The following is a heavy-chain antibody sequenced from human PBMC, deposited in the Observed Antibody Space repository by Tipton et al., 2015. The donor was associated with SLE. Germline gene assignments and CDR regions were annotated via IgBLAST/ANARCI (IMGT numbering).Heavy chain of an antibody. CDR3: ARSIVATTDFDY. CDR2: ISTYNANT. J-gene: IGHJ4*02. Sequence: QSGPEVKKPGASVKVSCKASGYTFTSYGISWVRQAPGQGLEWMGWISTYNANTNYAQKLQGRVTMTTDTSTSTAFMDLRSLRSDDTAVYYCARSIVATTDFDYWGQGTLVTVSA. V-gene: IGHV1-18*01. CDR1: GYTFTSYG. D-gene: IGHD5-12*01.